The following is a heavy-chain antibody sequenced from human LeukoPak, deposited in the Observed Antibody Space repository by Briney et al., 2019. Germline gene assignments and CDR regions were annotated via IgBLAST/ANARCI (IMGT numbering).Heavy chain of an antibody. Sequence: NTSETLSLTCTVSGGSIRSYYWSWIRQPPGKGLEWIGHIYYSGSTNYNPSLKSRVTISVDTSKNQFSLKLGSVTAADTAVYYCARDKKDYYDSSGYYYFAFDIWGQGTMVNVSS. CDR2: IYYSGST. CDR1: GGSIRSYY. CDR3: ARDKKDYYDSSGYYYFAFDI. D-gene: IGHD3-22*01. V-gene: IGHV4-59*01. J-gene: IGHJ3*02.